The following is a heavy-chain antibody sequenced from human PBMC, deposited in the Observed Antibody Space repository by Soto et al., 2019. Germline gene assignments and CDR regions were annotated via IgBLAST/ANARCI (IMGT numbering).Heavy chain of an antibody. J-gene: IGHJ4*02. CDR2: INPNSGGT. CDR1: GYTFTGYY. D-gene: IGHD1-26*01. Sequence: ASVKVSCKASGYTFTGYYMHWVRQAPGQGLEWTGWINPNSGGTTYAQKFQGRVTVTKDTSTSTVYMELSSLRSDDTAMYYCAREEGALDYWGQGTLVTVSS. V-gene: IGHV1-2*02. CDR3: AREEGALDY.